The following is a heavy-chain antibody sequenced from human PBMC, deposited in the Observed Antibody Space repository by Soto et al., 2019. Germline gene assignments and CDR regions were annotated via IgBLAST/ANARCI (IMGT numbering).Heavy chain of an antibody. CDR1: GFPFNDYY. D-gene: IGHD2-2*01. V-gene: IGHV3-11*06. CDR2: ISPKSTFR. Sequence: GGSLRLSCATSGFPFNDYYMTWIRQAPGKGLEWLSHISPKSTFRNYADSVKGRFTISRDNAKNSLYLQMNSLRAEDTAVYYCARDSRYCSSTSCHNWFDPWGQGTLVTVSS. J-gene: IGHJ5*02. CDR3: ARDSRYCSSTSCHNWFDP.